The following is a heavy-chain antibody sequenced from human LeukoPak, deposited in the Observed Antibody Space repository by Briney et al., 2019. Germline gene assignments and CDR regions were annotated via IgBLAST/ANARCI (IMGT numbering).Heavy chain of an antibody. Sequence: GGSLRLSCAASGFTFSSYSMNWVRQAPGKGLEWVSSISSSSSYIYYADSVKGRFTISRDNSKNTLYLQINSLRAEDMAVYYCARENIRWPLAFDIWGQGTMVTVSS. J-gene: IGHJ3*02. CDR2: ISSSSSYI. CDR3: ARENIRWPLAFDI. V-gene: IGHV3-21*04. CDR1: GFTFSSYS. D-gene: IGHD5-24*01.